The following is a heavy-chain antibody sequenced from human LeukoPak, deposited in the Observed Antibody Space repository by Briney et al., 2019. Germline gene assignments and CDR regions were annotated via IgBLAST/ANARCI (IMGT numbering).Heavy chain of an antibody. Sequence: GGSLRLSCVASGFTFDTYTMHWVRHTPGRGLEWVSLITWDGGSSFYADSVRGRFTISRDNSRNSLYLQMNSLRIEDTAFYYCATERQKYFDYWGQGTLVTVSS. J-gene: IGHJ4*02. V-gene: IGHV3-43*01. CDR2: ITWDGGSS. CDR3: ATERQKYFDY. CDR1: GFTFDTYT.